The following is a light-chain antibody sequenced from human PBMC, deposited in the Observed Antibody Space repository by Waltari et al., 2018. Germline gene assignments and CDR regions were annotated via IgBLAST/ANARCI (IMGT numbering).Light chain of an antibody. CDR3: ETWDTAIHV. CDR2: LNSDVSH. CDR1: SGHSTFA. Sequence: QLVVTQSPSASATLGASVKLTCTLTSGHSTFAIDWHHQQPGKGPRYLMSLNSDVSHSRGDWIPDRFSGSSSGAERYLTISSLESEDEADYYCETWDTAIHVFGGGTKLTVI. V-gene: IGLV4-69*01. J-gene: IGLJ3*02.